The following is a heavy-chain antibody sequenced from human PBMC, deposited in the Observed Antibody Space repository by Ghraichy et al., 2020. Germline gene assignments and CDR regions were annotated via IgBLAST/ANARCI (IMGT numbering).Heavy chain of an antibody. Sequence: SCAASGFTFSNAWMSWVRQAPGKGLEWVGRIKSKTDGGTTDYAAPVKGRFTISRDDSKNTLYLQMNSLKTEDTAVYYCTTEKLLRGARFDYWGQGTLVTVSS. J-gene: IGHJ4*02. CDR3: TTEKLLRGARFDY. D-gene: IGHD1-26*01. CDR1: GFTFSNAW. CDR2: IKSKTDGGTT. V-gene: IGHV3-15*01.